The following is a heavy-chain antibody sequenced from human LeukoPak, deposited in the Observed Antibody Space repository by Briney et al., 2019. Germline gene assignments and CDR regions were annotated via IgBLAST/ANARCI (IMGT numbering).Heavy chain of an antibody. CDR2: IYSGGNT. D-gene: IGHD3-16*01. J-gene: IGHJ4*02. V-gene: IGHV3-66*02. CDR1: GFTVSSNY. CDR3: ARDDVATVFDY. Sequence: GGSLRLSCVASGFTVSSNYMTWVRQAPGEGLEWVSVIYSGGNTFYADSVKGRFTISRDNSKNTLYLQMNSLRGEDTAIYYCARDDVATVFDYWGQGSLVTVSS.